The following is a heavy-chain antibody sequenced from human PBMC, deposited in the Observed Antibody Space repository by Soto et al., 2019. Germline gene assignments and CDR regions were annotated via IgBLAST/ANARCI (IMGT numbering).Heavy chain of an antibody. CDR2: INAGNGNT. CDR3: AIPTYYDFWSGYYNGMGAAFDI. V-gene: IGHV1-3*01. Sequence: GASVKVSCKASGYTFTSYAIHWVRQAPGQRLEWMGWINAGNGNTKYSQKFQGRVTITRDTSASTAYMELSSLRSEDTAVYYCAIPTYYDFWSGYYNGMGAAFDIWGQGTMVTVSS. CDR1: GYTFTSYA. J-gene: IGHJ3*02. D-gene: IGHD3-3*01.